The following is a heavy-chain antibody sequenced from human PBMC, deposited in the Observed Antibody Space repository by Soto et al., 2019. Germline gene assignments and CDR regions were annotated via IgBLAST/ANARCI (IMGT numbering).Heavy chain of an antibody. CDR3: TKVKKKYRNTSVVDFGS. D-gene: IGHD6-6*01. CDR2: ISWDGGTT. Sequence: EVLLEESGGAVVQPGGYLRVSCVASGFTFDEYTMHWVRQAPGKGLEWISLISWDGGTTYYADSVKGRFTISRDTGKNSLYLEMDSLRAEETASYYCTKVKKKYRNTSVVDFGSWGQGTLVTVSS. CDR1: GFTFDEYT. J-gene: IGHJ4*02. V-gene: IGHV3-43*01.